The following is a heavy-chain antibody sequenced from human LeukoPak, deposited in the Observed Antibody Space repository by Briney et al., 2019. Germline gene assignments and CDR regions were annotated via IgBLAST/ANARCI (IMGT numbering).Heavy chain of an antibody. Sequence: SETLSLTCTVSGGSISSYYWSWIRQPPGKGLEWIGYIYYSGSTNYNPSLKSRVTISVDASKNQFSLKLSSVTAADTAVYYCARDGTGTIDYWGQGTLVTVSS. CDR1: GGSISSYY. D-gene: IGHD3/OR15-3a*01. J-gene: IGHJ4*02. CDR2: IYYSGST. CDR3: ARDGTGTIDY. V-gene: IGHV4-59*01.